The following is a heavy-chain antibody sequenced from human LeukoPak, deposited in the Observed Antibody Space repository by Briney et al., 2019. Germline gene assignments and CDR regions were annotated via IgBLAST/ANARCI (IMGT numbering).Heavy chain of an antibody. V-gene: IGHV3-7*01. CDR1: GFTFSSYW. J-gene: IGHJ4*02. Sequence: PGGSLRLSCAASGFTFSSYWMNWARQAPGKGLEWVASINHNGNVNYYVDSVKGRFTISRDNAKNSLYLQMSSLRAEDTALYYCAREPLDYWGQGTLVTVSS. CDR2: INHNGNVN. CDR3: AREPLDY.